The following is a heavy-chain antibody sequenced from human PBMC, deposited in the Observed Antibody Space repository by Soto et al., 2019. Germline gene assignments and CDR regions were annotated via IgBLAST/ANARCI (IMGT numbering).Heavy chain of an antibody. CDR2: IIPIFGTA. D-gene: IGHD2-2*02. J-gene: IGHJ6*02. CDR3: ARGGDCSSTSCYSGYYYGMDV. V-gene: IGHV1-69*01. CDR1: GGTFSSYA. Sequence: QVQLVQSGAEVKKPGSSVKVSCKASGGTFSSYAISWVRQAPGQGLEWMGGIIPIFGTANYAQKFQGRVTITADESTSTADMELSSLRSEDTAVYYCARGGDCSSTSCYSGYYYGMDVWGQGTTVTVSS.